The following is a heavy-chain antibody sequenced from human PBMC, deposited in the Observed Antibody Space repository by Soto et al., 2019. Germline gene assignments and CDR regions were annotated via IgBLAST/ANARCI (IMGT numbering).Heavy chain of an antibody. CDR2: IIPIFGTA. D-gene: IGHD2-15*01. CDR1: GGTFSSYA. CDR3: ARDDSKWNYYYYGMDV. V-gene: IGHV1-69*13. Sequence: SVKVSCKASGGTFSSYAISWVRQAPGQGLEWMGGIIPIFGTANYAQKFQGRVTITADESTSTAYMELSSLRSEDTAVYYCARDDSKWNYYYYGMDVWGQGTTVTVSS. J-gene: IGHJ6*02.